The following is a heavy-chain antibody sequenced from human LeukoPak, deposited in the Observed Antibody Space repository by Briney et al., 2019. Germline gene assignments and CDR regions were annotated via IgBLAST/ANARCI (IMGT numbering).Heavy chain of an antibody. J-gene: IGHJ5*02. D-gene: IGHD1-1*01. V-gene: IGHV3-23*01. CDR3: AKPERYNWFDP. CDR1: GFTFSSYA. CDR2: ISGSGGST. Sequence: GGSLRLLCTASGFTFSSYAMGWVREAPGKGLEWVSAISGSGGSTYYADSVKGRFTISRDNSKNTLYLQMNSLRAEDTAVYYCAKPERYNWFDPWGQGTLVTVSS.